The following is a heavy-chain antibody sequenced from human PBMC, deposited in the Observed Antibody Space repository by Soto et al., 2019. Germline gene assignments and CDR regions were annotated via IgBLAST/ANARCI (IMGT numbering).Heavy chain of an antibody. CDR1: GGSISSGGYS. D-gene: IGHD4-17*01. CDR2: IYHSGST. J-gene: IGHJ4*02. V-gene: IGHV4-30-2*01. Sequence: SETLSLTCAVSGGSISSGGYSWSWIRQPPGKGLEWIGYIYHSGSTYYNPSLKSRVTISVDRSKNQFSLKLSSVTAADTAVYYCARGGDYVPLDYWGQGTLVTVSS. CDR3: ARGGDYVPLDY.